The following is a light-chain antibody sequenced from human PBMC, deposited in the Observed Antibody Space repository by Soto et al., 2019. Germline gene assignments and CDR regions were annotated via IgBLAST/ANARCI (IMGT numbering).Light chain of an antibody. CDR3: QQVNSSPFT. J-gene: IGKJ3*01. V-gene: IGKV1-9*01. CDR2: AAS. CDR1: QGISNY. Sequence: DIQLTQSPSFLSASIGDRVTITCRASQGISNYFAWYQQKPVKAPKLLIFAASTLQSGDPSRFSGSGSGTEFTLTIGSLQPQDFASYWCQQVNSSPFTFGPGTKVDIK.